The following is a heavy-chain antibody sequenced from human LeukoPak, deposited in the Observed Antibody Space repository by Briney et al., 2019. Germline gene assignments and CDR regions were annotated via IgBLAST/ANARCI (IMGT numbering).Heavy chain of an antibody. J-gene: IGHJ4*02. D-gene: IGHD3-3*01. CDR2: ISGSGGST. CDR1: GFTFSSYA. CDR3: ANVLYYDFWSGYYNN. Sequence: PGGSLRLSCAASGFTFSSYAMSWVRQAPGKGLEWVSAISGSGGSTYYADSVKGRFTISRDNSKNTLYLQMNSLRAEDTAVYYCANVLYYDFWSGYYNNWGQGTLVTVSS. V-gene: IGHV3-23*01.